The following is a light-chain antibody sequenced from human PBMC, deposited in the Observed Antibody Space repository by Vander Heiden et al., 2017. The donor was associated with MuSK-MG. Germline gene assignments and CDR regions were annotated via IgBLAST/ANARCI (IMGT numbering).Light chain of an antibody. CDR2: DAS. Sequence: EIVLTQSPATLSLSPGERATLSCRASKSVSSYLAWYQQKPGQAPRLLIYDASNRATGIPARFSGSGSGTDFTLTISSLEPEDFAGYYCQQRRTFGQGTKVEIK. V-gene: IGKV3-11*01. CDR1: KSVSSY. J-gene: IGKJ1*01. CDR3: QQRRT.